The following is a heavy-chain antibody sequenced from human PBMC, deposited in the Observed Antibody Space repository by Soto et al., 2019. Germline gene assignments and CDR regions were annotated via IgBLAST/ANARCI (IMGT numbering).Heavy chain of an antibody. Sequence: PSETLSLTCTVSGGSVSSGTYYWNWIRQPPGRGLEWIGYIYYSGSTHYNPSLKSRVTISLDASKNQFSLELDSVTAADTAVYFCASYSDSSGYLAYFDYWGQGTLVTVS. CDR1: GGSVSSGTYY. CDR2: IYYSGST. D-gene: IGHD3-22*01. J-gene: IGHJ4*02. V-gene: IGHV4-61*01. CDR3: ASYSDSSGYLAYFDY.